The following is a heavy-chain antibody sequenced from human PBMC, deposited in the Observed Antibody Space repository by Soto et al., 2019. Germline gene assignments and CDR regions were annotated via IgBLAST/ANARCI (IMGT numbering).Heavy chain of an antibody. CDR1: GYTFTSYA. D-gene: IGHD6-19*01. J-gene: IGHJ4*02. CDR3: ATGRYSSGWQPLDY. V-gene: IGHV1-3*01. Sequence: ASMKVSCKASGYTFTSYAMHWVRQAPGQRLEWMGWINAGNGNTKYSQKFQGRVTITRDTSASTAYMELSSLRSEDTAVYYCATGRYSSGWQPLDYWGQGTLVTVSS. CDR2: INAGNGNT.